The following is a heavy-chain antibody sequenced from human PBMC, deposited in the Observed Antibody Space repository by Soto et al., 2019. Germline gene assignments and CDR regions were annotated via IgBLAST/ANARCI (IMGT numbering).Heavy chain of an antibody. CDR3: ARGGRIVDTGIGYYYYHAMDV. J-gene: IGHJ6*02. CDR2: FNPTGDTA. Sequence: QVQLVQSGAEVKKPGASVKASCKASGYTFTSYYIHWVRQAPGQGLEWMGIFNPTGDTASYAQKLEGRVTMTRDTSTGTAYMELGRLRSEDTAVYYCARGGRIVDTGIGYYYYHAMDVWGQGTTVTVS. V-gene: IGHV1-46*01. CDR1: GYTFTSYY. D-gene: IGHD5-18*01.